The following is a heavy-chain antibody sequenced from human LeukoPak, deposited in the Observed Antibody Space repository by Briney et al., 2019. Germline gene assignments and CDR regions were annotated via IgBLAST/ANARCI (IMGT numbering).Heavy chain of an antibody. D-gene: IGHD3-10*01. Sequence: SSETLSLTCTLSGGSFSGYYWSWIRQPPGRGVEWIGHVYYSGSTEYNPSLKSRVTISLDTSRTRFSLNLTSVTAADTAVYYCARSLVLWFGESRSGFDIWGQGTLVTVSS. CDR2: VYYSGST. CDR3: ARSLVLWFGESRSGFDI. V-gene: IGHV4-59*01. J-gene: IGHJ4*02. CDR1: GGSFSGYY.